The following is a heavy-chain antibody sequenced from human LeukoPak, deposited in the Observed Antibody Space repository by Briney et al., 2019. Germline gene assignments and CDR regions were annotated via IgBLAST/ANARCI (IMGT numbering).Heavy chain of an antibody. CDR2: IYYSGST. CDR1: GDSISSYY. J-gene: IGHJ5*02. Sequence: SETLSLTCTVSGDSISSYYWSWIRQPPGKGLEWIGYIYYSGSTNYNPSLKSRVTMSLDTSKNQFSLKLSSVTAADTAVYYCARVTLRFGGSDSMGWFDPWGQGTLVTVSS. V-gene: IGHV4-59*01. CDR3: ARVTLRFGGSDSMGWFDP. D-gene: IGHD3-10*01.